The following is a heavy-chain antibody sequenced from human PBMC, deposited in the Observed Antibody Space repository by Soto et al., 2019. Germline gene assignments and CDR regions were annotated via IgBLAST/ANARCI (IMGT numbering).Heavy chain of an antibody. D-gene: IGHD2-21*01. CDR2: IVIGGGNT. Sequence: QMQVVQSGPEVKNPGTSVRVSCKTSGFTFSRSAVQWVRQARGQGLEWIGWIVIGGGNTKSAQNLQDRLTITRDMSTSTAYMELTSLRSEDTAVYYCAAELYSGGRCCSFDIWCQGTVVTVSS. CDR3: AAELYSGGRCCSFDI. V-gene: IGHV1-58*01. CDR1: GFTFSRSA. J-gene: IGHJ3*02.